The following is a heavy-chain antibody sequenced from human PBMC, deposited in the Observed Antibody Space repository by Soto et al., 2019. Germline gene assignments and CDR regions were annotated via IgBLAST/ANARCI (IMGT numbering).Heavy chain of an antibody. J-gene: IGHJ4*02. CDR2: ISAGGGST. CDR3: AKGAYGSGKNYFDY. Sequence: GGSLRFSCTASGFTFSSYAMSWVRQAPGKGLKWVSTISAGGGSTDYADSVKGRFTISRDNSKSTLYLQMNSLRAEDTAVYYCAKGAYGSGKNYFDYWGQGTLVTVSS. V-gene: IGHV3-23*01. D-gene: IGHD3-10*01. CDR1: GFTFSSYA.